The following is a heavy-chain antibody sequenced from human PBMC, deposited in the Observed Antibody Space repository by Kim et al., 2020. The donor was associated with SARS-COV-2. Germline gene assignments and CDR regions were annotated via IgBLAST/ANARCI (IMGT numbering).Heavy chain of an antibody. D-gene: IGHD3-10*01. CDR2: IYHSGST. J-gene: IGHJ6*02. Sequence: SETLSLTCAVSGGSISSSNWWSWVRQPPGKGLEWIGEIYHSGSTNYNPSLKSRVTISVDKSKNQFSLKLSSVTAADTAVYYCARSPSGSRRYYYYYGMDVWGQGTTVTVSS. CDR1: GGSISSSNW. CDR3: ARSPSGSRRYYYYYGMDV. V-gene: IGHV4-4*02.